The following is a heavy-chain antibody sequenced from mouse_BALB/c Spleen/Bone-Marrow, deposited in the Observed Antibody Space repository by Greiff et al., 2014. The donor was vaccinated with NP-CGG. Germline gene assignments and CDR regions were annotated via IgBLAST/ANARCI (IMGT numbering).Heavy chain of an antibody. CDR1: GYSITSGYS. D-gene: IGHD2-3*01. CDR2: IHYSGYT. Sequence: VQLQQSGPDLVKPSQSLSLTCTVTGYSITSGYSWHWIRQFPGNILEWMGYIHYSGYTNYNPSLKSRISITRDTSKNQFFLQLNPVTTEDTATYYCARTDGYYAMDYWGQGTSVTVSS. CDR3: ARTDGYYAMDY. V-gene: IGHV3-1*02. J-gene: IGHJ4*01.